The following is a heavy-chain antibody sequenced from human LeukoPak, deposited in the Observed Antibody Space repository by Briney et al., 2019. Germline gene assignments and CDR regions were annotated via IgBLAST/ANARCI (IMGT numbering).Heavy chain of an antibody. V-gene: IGHV3-15*01. CDR2: IKSKTDGGTP. CDR3: TTDRGYGDYVSAWFDP. D-gene: IGHD4-17*01. CDR1: GFTFSNAW. J-gene: IGHJ5*02. Sequence: GGSLRLSCAASGFTFSNAWMSWVRQAPGKGLEWVGRIKSKTDGGTPDYAAPVKGRFTISRDDSKTTMYLQMNSLKTEDTAVYYCTTDRGYGDYVSAWFDPWGQGALVTVSS.